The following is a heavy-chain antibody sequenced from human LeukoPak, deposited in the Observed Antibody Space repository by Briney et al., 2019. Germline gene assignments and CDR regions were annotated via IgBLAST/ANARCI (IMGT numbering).Heavy chain of an antibody. J-gene: IGHJ6*02. Sequence: GGSLRLSCAASGFTFSSYEMNWVRQAPGKGLEWVSYISSSGSTIYYADTVKGRFTISRDNAKNSLYLQMNSLRAEDTAVYYCAREGCSSTSCYPYYYYYYGMDVWGQGTTVTVSS. V-gene: IGHV3-48*03. CDR2: ISSSGSTI. CDR3: AREGCSSTSCYPYYYYYYGMDV. CDR1: GFTFSSYE. D-gene: IGHD2-2*01.